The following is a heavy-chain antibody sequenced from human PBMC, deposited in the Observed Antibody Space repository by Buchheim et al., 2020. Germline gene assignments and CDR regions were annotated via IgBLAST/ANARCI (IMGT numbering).Heavy chain of an antibody. V-gene: IGHV4-34*01. Sequence: QVQLQQWGAGLLKPSETLSLTCAVYGGSFSGYYGSWIRQPPGKGLEWIGEINHSGSTNYNPSLKSRVTISVDTYKNQFSLKLSSVTAADTAVYYCARAPRSSWYFDVGGFDPWGQGTL. J-gene: IGHJ5*02. CDR1: GGSFSGYY. D-gene: IGHD6-13*01. CDR2: INHSGST. CDR3: ARAPRSSWYFDVGGFDP.